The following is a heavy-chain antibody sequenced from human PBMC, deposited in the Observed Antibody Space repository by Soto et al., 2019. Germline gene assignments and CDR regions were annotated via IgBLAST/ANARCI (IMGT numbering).Heavy chain of an antibody. Sequence: NPSETLSLTCAVYGGSFSGYYWSWIRQPPGKGLEWIGEINHSGSTNYNPSLKSRVTISVDTSKNQFSLKLSSVTAADTAVYYCARYTPMYRSGWPFDYWGQGTLVTVSS. CDR2: INHSGST. D-gene: IGHD6-19*01. CDR3: ARYTPMYRSGWPFDY. J-gene: IGHJ4*02. V-gene: IGHV4-34*01. CDR1: GGSFSGYY.